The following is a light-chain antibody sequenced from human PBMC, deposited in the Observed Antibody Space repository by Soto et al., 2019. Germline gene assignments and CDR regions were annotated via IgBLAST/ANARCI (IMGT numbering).Light chain of an antibody. CDR3: QTGATGIQV. J-gene: IGLJ3*02. Sequence: QLVLTQSPSASASLGASVKLTCTLSSGHNSYVIAWHQQRPEKGPRYLMNLNSDGSHRKGDGVPDRFSGSSSGAERYLTISSLQSEDEADYYCQTGATGIQVFGGGTKLTVL. V-gene: IGLV4-69*01. CDR2: LNSDGSH. CDR1: SGHNSYV.